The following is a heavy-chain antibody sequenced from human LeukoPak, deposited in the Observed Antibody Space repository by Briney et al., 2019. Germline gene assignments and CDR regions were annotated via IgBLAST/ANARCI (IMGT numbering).Heavy chain of an antibody. V-gene: IGHV4-30-2*01. J-gene: IGHJ1*01. Sequence: SETLSLTCTVSGGSISSGGYYWSWIRQPPGKGLEWIGYIYHSGSTYYNPSLKSRVTISVDRSKNQFSLKLSSVTAADTAVYYCARDLGYGGDTRAEYFQHWGQGTLVTVSS. CDR3: ARDLGYGGDTRAEYFQH. D-gene: IGHD4-23*01. CDR1: GGSISSGGYY. CDR2: IYHSGST.